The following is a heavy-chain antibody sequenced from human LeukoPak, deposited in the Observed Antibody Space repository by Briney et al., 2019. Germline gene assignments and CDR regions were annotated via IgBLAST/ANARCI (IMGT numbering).Heavy chain of an antibody. CDR3: ATETNGRHYDY. V-gene: IGHV3-21*06. D-gene: IGHD1-14*01. Sequence: GGSLRLSCTASGLTFSTSGFSWVRQAPGKGLEWVASIGPTGSDRYHADSIKGRFTISRDNANNFLYLQMNSLRAEDTAVYYCATETNGRHYDYWGQGTLLTVSS. J-gene: IGHJ4*02. CDR1: GLTFSTSG. CDR2: IGPTGSDR.